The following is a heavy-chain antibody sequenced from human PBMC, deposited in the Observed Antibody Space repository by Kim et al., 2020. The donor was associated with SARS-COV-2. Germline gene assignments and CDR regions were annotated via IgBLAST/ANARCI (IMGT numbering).Heavy chain of an antibody. CDR3: AKDSGRDYYFDY. V-gene: IGHV7-4-1*02. J-gene: IGHJ4*02. CDR2: INTKTGKA. Sequence: ASVTVSCKTSGYPFTRSALHWVRQAPGQGLELMGWINTKTGKATYAQGFSGRFVFSLDTSVSTAYMQISGLKAEDTAVYFCAKDSGRDYYFDYWGQGTLV. D-gene: IGHD3-10*01. CDR1: GYPFTRSA.